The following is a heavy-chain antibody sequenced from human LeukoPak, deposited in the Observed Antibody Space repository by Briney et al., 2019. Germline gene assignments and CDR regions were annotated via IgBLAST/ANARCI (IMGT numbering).Heavy chain of an antibody. J-gene: IGHJ4*02. V-gene: IGHV1-18*04. CDR3: AREEMATILVGGIFDY. Sequence: ASVKVSCKASGYTFTSYYMHWVRQAPGQGLEWMGWISAYNGNTNYAQKLQGRVTMTTDTSTSTAYMELRSLRSDDTAVYYCAREEMATILVGGIFDYWGQGTLVTVSS. CDR1: GYTFTSYY. D-gene: IGHD5-24*01. CDR2: ISAYNGNT.